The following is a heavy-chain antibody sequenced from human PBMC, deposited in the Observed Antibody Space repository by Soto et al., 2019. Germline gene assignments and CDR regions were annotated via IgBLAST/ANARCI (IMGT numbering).Heavy chain of an antibody. CDR1: GFTFSSHS. Sequence: VQLVESGGGLVQPGGSLRLSCAASGFTFSSHSMNWVRQAPGKGLEWVSYVSFSSKNIFYADSVKGRFTISRDNAKNSLYLQMNSLRDEDTAVYFCAREYLRRGYGMDVWGQGTTVTVSS. CDR3: AREYLRRGYGMDV. CDR2: VSFSSKNI. V-gene: IGHV3-48*02. D-gene: IGHD2-8*01. J-gene: IGHJ6*02.